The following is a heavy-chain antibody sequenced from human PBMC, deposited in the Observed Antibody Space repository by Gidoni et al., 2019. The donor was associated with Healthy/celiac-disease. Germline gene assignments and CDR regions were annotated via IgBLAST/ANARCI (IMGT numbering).Heavy chain of an antibody. D-gene: IGHD3-16*01. CDR1: GTTFDDYA. V-gene: IGHV3-9*03. CDR2: ISWNSGSI. J-gene: IGHJ3*02. CDR3: ARGIGPLDAFDI. Sequence: EVQLVEPVGGLVQPGRSLRPSSAAPGTTFDDYAMHWVRHAPGKGLGWVSGISWNSGSIGYADSVKGRFTISRDNAKNTLYLQMNSLRAEDMALYYCARGIGPLDAFDIWGQGTMVTVSS.